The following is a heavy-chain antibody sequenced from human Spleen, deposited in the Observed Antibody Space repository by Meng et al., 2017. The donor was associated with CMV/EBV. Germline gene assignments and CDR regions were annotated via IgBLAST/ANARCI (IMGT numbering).Heavy chain of an antibody. Sequence: RWIRTAPGKGREWMGEINHRGSTNYNPAIKSRVNISVETDKNQVSLKLSSVTAADTAVYYCARVRRIVVVPAAIHPYNWFDPWGQGTLVTVSS. CDR2: INHRGST. V-gene: IGHV4-34*01. D-gene: IGHD2-2*01. J-gene: IGHJ5*02. CDR3: ARVRRIVVVPAAIHPYNWFDP.